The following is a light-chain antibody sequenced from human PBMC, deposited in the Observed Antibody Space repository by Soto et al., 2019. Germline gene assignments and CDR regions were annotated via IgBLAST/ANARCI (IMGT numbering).Light chain of an antibody. CDR1: QTISNY. CDR2: AAS. V-gene: IGKV1-6*01. CDR3: LQDYNYPRT. J-gene: IGKJ1*01. Sequence: IQMTQSPSSLSASVGDRVTITCRASQTISNYLNWYQKKPGKAPKLLIYAASSLQRGVPSRFSGSGSGRDFTLTISSLQPEDFATYYCLQDYNYPRTFGQGTKVDIK.